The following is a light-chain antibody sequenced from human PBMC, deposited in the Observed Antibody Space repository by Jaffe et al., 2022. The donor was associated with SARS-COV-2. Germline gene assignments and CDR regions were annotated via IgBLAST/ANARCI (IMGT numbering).Light chain of an antibody. CDR3: QQYDTSPWTLT. V-gene: IGKV3-20*01. J-gene: IGKJ1*01. CDR2: GAS. CDR1: QILRSKY. Sequence: EIVLTQSPGTLSLSPGDRATLSCRASQILRSKYLAWYQQRPGQAPRLLIYGASTRATGIPDRFSGSGSGTDFTLTITRLEPDDFAVYYCQQYDTSPWTLTFGQGTKVEIK.